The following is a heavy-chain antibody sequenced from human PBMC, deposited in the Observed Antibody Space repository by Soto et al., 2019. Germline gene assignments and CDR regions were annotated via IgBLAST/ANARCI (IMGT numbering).Heavy chain of an antibody. J-gene: IGHJ3*01. CDR1: GFTFSNAW. D-gene: IGHD6-6*01. Sequence: PGGSLRLSCAASGFTFSNAWMSWVRQAPGKGLEWVGRIKSKTDGGTTDYAAPVKGRFTISRDDSKNTQYLQMNNLKTDATAVYYYTTDSLDQIAAHAFDLWGQGTMVTVSS. V-gene: IGHV3-15*01. CDR2: IKSKTDGGTT. CDR3: TTDSLDQIAAHAFDL.